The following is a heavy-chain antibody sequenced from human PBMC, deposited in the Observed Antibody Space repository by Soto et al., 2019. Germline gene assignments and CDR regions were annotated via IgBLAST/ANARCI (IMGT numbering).Heavy chain of an antibody. CDR3: SRDVDFGEEDV. V-gene: IGHV4-59*12. D-gene: IGHD4-17*01. J-gene: IGHJ6*02. CDR2: IYYAGST. Sequence: SETLSLTCTFSGCSMSSYYWSWIRQPPGRGLEWIGFIYYAGSTKYNPSLNSRVTISVDTSKNQFSLTVTSVTAADTAVYYCSRDVDFGEEDVWGQGTTVTVSS. CDR1: GCSMSSYY.